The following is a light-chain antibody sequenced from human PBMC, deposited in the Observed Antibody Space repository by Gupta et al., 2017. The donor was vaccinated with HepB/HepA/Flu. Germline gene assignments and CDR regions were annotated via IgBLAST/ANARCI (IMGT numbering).Light chain of an antibody. CDR3: GTWDSSLSAGV. Sequence: HSLLPPPPSVSAAPGPKVTISCSGSSSNIGNNYVSWYQQRPGTAPKLLVCENNKRPSGIPDRFSGSKSGTSATLGITGLQTGDEADYYCGTWDSSLSAGVFGGGTKLTVL. CDR1: SSNIGNNY. CDR2: ENN. V-gene: IGLV1-51*02. J-gene: IGLJ3*02.